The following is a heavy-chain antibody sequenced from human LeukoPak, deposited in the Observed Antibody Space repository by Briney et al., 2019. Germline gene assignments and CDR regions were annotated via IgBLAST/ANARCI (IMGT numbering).Heavy chain of an antibody. Sequence: PSETLSLTCTVSGGSISSYYWSWIRQPPGKGLEWIGYIYYSGSTNYNPSLKSRVAISVDTSKNQFSLKLSSVTAADTAVYYCARHRSGWLQSSFDYWGQGTLVTVSS. CDR1: GGSISSYY. D-gene: IGHD5-24*01. V-gene: IGHV4-59*08. CDR2: IYYSGST. CDR3: ARHRSGWLQSSFDY. J-gene: IGHJ4*02.